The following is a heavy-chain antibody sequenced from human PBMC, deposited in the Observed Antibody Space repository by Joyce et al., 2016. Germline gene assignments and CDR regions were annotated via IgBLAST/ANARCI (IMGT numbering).Heavy chain of an antibody. CDR1: GASISSGDNY. D-gene: IGHD3-10*01. Sequence: QVQLQESGPGVVRPSQTLSLTCSVSGASISSGDNYWSGIRQPPGKGLEWIGYIFYSGTTKYNPSLRSRLAISADMSKNQFSLKLTSVTAADTAMYFCAREARGQPFDFWGQGALVTVSS. CDR3: AREARGQPFDF. V-gene: IGHV4-30-4*01. CDR2: IFYSGTT. J-gene: IGHJ4*02.